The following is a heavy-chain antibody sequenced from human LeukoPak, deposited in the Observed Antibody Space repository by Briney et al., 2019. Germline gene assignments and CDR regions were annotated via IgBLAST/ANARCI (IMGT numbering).Heavy chain of an antibody. CDR2: IKRDGSQK. D-gene: IGHD3-9*01. Sequence: GGSLRLSCAASRFTFSSYWMSWVRQAPGKGLEWVANIKRDGSQKYNVDSVKGRFTISRDNAKNSLYLRMNSLRAEDTAVYYCARGADWYDYWGQGTLVTVSS. CDR3: ARGADWYDY. CDR1: RFTFSSYW. V-gene: IGHV3-7*03. J-gene: IGHJ4*02.